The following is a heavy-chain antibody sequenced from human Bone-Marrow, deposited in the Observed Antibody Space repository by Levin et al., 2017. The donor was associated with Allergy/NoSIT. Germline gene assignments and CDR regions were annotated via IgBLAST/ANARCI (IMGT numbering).Heavy chain of an antibody. Sequence: ASVKVSCKASGYTFTSYGISWVRQAPGQGLEWMGWISAYNGNTNYAQKLQGRVTMTTDTSTSTAYMELRSLRSDDTAVYYCARDPHNWNDDHYGMDVWGQGTTVTVSS. CDR1: GYTFTSYG. J-gene: IGHJ6*02. CDR3: ARDPHNWNDDHYGMDV. V-gene: IGHV1-18*01. CDR2: ISAYNGNT. D-gene: IGHD1-20*01.